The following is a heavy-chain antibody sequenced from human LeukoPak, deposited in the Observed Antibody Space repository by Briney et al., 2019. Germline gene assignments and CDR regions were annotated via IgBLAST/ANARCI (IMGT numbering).Heavy chain of an antibody. CDR1: GGSISSSSYY. CDR3: ARQPEETLRYSYGGSFDY. D-gene: IGHD5-18*01. Sequence: SETLSLTCTVSGGSISSSSYYWGWIRQPPGKGLEWIGSIYYSGSTYYNPSLKSRVTISVDTSKNQFSLKLSSVTAADTAVYYCARQPEETLRYSYGGSFDYWGQGTLVTVSS. V-gene: IGHV4-39*01. J-gene: IGHJ4*02. CDR2: IYYSGST.